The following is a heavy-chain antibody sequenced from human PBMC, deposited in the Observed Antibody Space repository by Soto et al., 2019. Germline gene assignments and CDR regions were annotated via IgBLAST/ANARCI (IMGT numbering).Heavy chain of an antibody. D-gene: IGHD3-16*02. CDR1: GFIFTTYG. CDR2: IWYDGSNK. J-gene: IGHJ3*01. V-gene: IGHV3-33*01. Sequence: GGSLRLSCAASGFIFTTYGMHWVRQAPGKGLEWLAVIWYDGSNKFYADSVKGRFTISRDNSKNTVYLQMNSLTAEDTAVYYCARSLNWLGSFGAWGQGTMVTVSS. CDR3: ARSLNWLGSFGA.